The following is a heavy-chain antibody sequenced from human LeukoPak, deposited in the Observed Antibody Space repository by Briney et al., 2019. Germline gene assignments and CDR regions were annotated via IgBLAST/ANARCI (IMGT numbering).Heavy chain of an antibody. CDR1: GFTFSRYS. CDR3: ARVAARPRAVDY. D-gene: IGHD6-6*01. V-gene: IGHV3-48*01. CDR2: ISSSGSTI. Sequence: GGSLRLSCAASGFTFSRYSMNWVRQAPGKGLEWVSYISSSGSTIYYADSVKGRFTISRDNAKNSLYLQMNSLRAEDTAVYYCARVAARPRAVDYWGQGTLVTVSS. J-gene: IGHJ4*02.